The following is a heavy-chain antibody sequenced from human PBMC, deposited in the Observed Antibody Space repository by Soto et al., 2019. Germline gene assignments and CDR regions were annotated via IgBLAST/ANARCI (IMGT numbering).Heavy chain of an antibody. Sequence: QVQLVESGGGVVQPGRSLRLSCAASGFTFNSYAMHWVPQAPGKGLEWVAIISYDGSIKYYADSVKGRFTISRDNSKNTLYLQMSSLRIEDTAVYYCARRYYDSSGYHSGYYYGMDVWGQGTTVTVSS. D-gene: IGHD3-22*01. CDR3: ARRYYDSSGYHSGYYYGMDV. CDR1: GFTFNSYA. J-gene: IGHJ6*02. CDR2: ISYDGSIK. V-gene: IGHV3-30-3*01.